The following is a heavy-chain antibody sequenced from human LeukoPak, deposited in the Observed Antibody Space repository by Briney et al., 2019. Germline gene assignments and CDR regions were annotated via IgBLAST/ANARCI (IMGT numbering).Heavy chain of an antibody. Sequence: GGSLRLSCAAYGFTFSSYWMSWVRQAPGQGLEWVANIKQDGSEKYYVDSVKVRFTISRDNAKNSLYLQMNSLRAEDTAVYYCARGTSRDYYYYYYMDVWGKGTTVTVSS. CDR2: IKQDGSEK. D-gene: IGHD2-2*01. CDR1: GFTFSSYW. V-gene: IGHV3-7*01. J-gene: IGHJ6*03. CDR3: ARGTSRDYYYYYYMDV.